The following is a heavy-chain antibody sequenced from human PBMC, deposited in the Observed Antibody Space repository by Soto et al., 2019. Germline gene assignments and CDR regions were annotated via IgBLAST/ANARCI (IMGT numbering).Heavy chain of an antibody. V-gene: IGHV1-8*01. CDR2: MNPGNGNT. J-gene: IGHJ5*02. CDR3: ARGLPRIAARPVVSNWFDP. D-gene: IGHD6-6*01. CDR1: GYTFTSYD. Sequence: SVKVSCKASGYTFTSYDINWVRQATGQGLEWMGWMNPGNGNTGYSQKFQGRVTITRNTSASTAYMELSSLRSEDTAVYYCARGLPRIAARPVVSNWFDPWGQGTLVTVSS.